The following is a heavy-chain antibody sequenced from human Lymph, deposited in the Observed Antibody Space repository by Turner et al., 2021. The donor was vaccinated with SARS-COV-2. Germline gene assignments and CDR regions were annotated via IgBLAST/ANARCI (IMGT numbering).Heavy chain of an antibody. CDR3: ARGFDY. CDR2: NYYSGRT. CDR1: GCSIRSCY. J-gene: IGHJ4*02. V-gene: IGHV4-59*01. Sequence: QVQLQESGPGRVEPSETLSLTCTVSGCSIRSCYWSWIRQPPGKGLGWIAYNYYSGRTNYNPTSKRRVTISVDTPKNQFSVRLTAVSAADTAVDYCARGFDYWGQGTLVTVSS.